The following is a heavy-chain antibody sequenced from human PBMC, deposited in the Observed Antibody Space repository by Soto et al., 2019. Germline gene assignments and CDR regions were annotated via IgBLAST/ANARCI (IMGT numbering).Heavy chain of an antibody. J-gene: IGHJ5*02. Sequence: PADTLSLTGAVSGYSIISGYYWGWIRQPPGKGLGWSGSIYHIGITYYNPSLKSRVTRSVDTSKNQFSLKLSSVSAADTPVYYCARGAIVVVQAALAKPLFDPWGQGTRVTVSA. CDR3: ARGAIVVVQAALAKPLFDP. V-gene: IGHV4-38-2*01. CDR1: GYSIISGYY. D-gene: IGHD2-2*01. CDR2: IYHIGIT.